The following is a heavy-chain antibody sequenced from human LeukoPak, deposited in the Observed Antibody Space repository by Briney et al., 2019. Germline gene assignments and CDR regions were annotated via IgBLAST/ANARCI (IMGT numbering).Heavy chain of an antibody. CDR3: AREKYSPGAVDY. Sequence: SETLSLTCTVSGGSISSYYWSWIRQPPGKGLEWIGYIYYTGSTYYNPSLKSRVTISVDTSKNQFSLKVSSVTAADTAVYYCAREKYSPGAVDYWGQGSLVTVSS. CDR2: IYYTGST. D-gene: IGHD6-6*01. J-gene: IGHJ4*02. CDR1: GGSISSYY. V-gene: IGHV4-59*08.